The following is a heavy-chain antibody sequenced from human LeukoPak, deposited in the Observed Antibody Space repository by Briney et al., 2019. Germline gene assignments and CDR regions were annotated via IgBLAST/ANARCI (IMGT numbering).Heavy chain of an antibody. V-gene: IGHV1-69*05. D-gene: IGHD6-6*01. J-gene: IGHJ6*03. CDR2: IIPIFGTA. Sequence: ASVKVSCKASGGTFSSSAISWVRQAPGQGLEWMGGIIPIFGTANYAQKFQGRATITTDESTSTAYMELSSLRSEDTGVYYCARGSSSVGLYYYYYMDVWGKGTTVTVSS. CDR3: ARGSSSVGLYYYYYMDV. CDR1: GGTFSSSA.